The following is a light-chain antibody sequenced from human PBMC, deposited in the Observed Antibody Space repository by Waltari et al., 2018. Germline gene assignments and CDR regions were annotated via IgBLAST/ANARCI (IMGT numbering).Light chain of an antibody. CDR1: QSIYDN. V-gene: IGKV3-15*01. CDR3: QQYNRWPPVT. J-gene: IGKJ4*01. Sequence: EVVMTQSPATLSVSPGERATLSCRASQSIYDNLAWYQQKPGRSPRLLIYGASTRATGIPSRFSGSGSGTDFTLTISSLQSEDSAVYFCQQYNRWPPVTFGGGTKVEIK. CDR2: GAS.